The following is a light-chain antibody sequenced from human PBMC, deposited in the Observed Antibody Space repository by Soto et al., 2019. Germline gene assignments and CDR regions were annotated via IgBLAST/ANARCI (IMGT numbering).Light chain of an antibody. CDR1: SSDVGGYNY. Sequence: QSALTQPASVSGSPGQSITISCTGTSSDVGGYNYVSWYQHHPGKAPKLLIYDVSNRPSGISNRFSGSKSDNTASLTISGHQPEDEADYYCSSYTTSNTRQIVFGTGTKVTVL. CDR2: DVS. V-gene: IGLV2-14*03. J-gene: IGLJ1*01. CDR3: SSYTTSNTRQIV.